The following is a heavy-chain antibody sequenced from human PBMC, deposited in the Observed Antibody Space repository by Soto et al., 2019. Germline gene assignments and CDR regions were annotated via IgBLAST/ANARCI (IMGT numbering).Heavy chain of an antibody. J-gene: IGHJ4*02. V-gene: IGHV1-69*08. CDR2: IIPILGIA. Sequence: QVQLVQSGAEVKKPGSSVKVSCKASGGTFSSYTISWVRQAPGQGLEWMGRIIPILGIANYAQKFQGRVTITADKSTSTAYMELSSLRSEDTAVYYCARDLAPYDILTGYFYYFDYWGQGTLVTVSS. CDR1: GGTFSSYT. CDR3: ARDLAPYDILTGYFYYFDY. D-gene: IGHD3-9*01.